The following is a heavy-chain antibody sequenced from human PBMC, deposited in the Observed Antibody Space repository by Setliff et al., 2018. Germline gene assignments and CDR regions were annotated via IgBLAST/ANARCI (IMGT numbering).Heavy chain of an antibody. CDR2: ISGYNGNT. D-gene: IGHD3-3*01. Sequence: VASVKVSCKTSGYTFISYGISWVRQAPGQGLEWMGWISGYNGNTDYAQNFQGRVTMTTDTSTSTAYMELRSLGSDDTAVYYCARVPRLEWLLPTFDSWGQGTLVTVSS. J-gene: IGHJ4*02. CDR3: ARVPRLEWLLPTFDS. V-gene: IGHV1-18*01. CDR1: GYTFISYG.